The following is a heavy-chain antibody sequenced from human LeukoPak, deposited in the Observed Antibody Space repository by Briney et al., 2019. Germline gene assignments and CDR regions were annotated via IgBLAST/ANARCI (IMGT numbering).Heavy chain of an antibody. V-gene: IGHV3-66*01. Sequence: GGSLRLSCAVSGLTVSSNYMSWVRQAPGKGLEWVSLIYSGGATYYADSVKGRFTISRDNSKNTLYLQMNSLRVEDTAVYYCARRGDSSGWFDYWGQGTLVTVSS. CDR2: IYSGGAT. CDR3: ARRGDSSGWFDY. D-gene: IGHD6-19*01. J-gene: IGHJ4*02. CDR1: GLTVSSNY.